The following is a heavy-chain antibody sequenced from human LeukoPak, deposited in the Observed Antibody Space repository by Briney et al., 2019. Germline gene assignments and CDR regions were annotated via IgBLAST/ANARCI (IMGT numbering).Heavy chain of an antibody. J-gene: IGHJ3*02. CDR1: GFTFDDYA. D-gene: IGHD3-22*01. CDR2: ISWNSGSI. V-gene: IGHV3-9*03. CDR3: AKDRGRYYDSSGLSHAFDI. Sequence: SLRLSCAASGFTFDDYAMHWVRQAPGKGLEWVSGISWNSGSIGYADSVKGRFTISRDNAKNSLYLQMNSLRAEDMALYYCAKDRGRYYDSSGLSHAFDIWGQGTMVTVSS.